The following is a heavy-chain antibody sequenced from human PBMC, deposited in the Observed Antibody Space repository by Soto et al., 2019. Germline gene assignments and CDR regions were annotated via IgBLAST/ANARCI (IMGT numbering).Heavy chain of an antibody. Sequence: PSETLSLTCTVSGGSISRSTYYWGWIRQPPGKGLEWIGSIYYSGSTYYRPSLKSRVTISVDTSENQFSLKLSSVTAADTAVYYCAREGYCSGGSCYFDGMDVWGQGTTVTVSS. CDR1: GGSISRSTYY. J-gene: IGHJ6*02. V-gene: IGHV4-39*02. D-gene: IGHD2-15*01. CDR3: AREGYCSGGSCYFDGMDV. CDR2: IYYSGST.